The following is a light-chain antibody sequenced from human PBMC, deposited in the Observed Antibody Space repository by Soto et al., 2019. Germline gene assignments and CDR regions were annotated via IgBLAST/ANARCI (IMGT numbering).Light chain of an antibody. CDR2: GAS. CDR1: QSVRNSY. V-gene: IGKV3-20*01. Sequence: EIVLTQSPGTLSLSPGERATLSCRASQSVRNSYLAWYQQKPGQAPRLLIYGASGRATGIPDRFSGSGSGTDFTLTISRLEPEDFAVYYCQQYGSSPSTLGQGTKLEI. J-gene: IGKJ2*01. CDR3: QQYGSSPST.